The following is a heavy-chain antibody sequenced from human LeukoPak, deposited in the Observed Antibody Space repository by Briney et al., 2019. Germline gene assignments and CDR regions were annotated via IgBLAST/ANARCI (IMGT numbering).Heavy chain of an antibody. CDR2: ADYDGSDT. CDR1: GFTFSRYW. D-gene: IGHD6-13*01. CDR3: ATLAAAGTNY. Sequence: GGSLRLSCAASGFTFSRYWMHWVRQAPGKGLVWVSRADYDGSDTSYADSVRGRFTISRDNAKITLYLQMNSLSAEDTAVYYCATLAAAGTNYWGQGTLVTVSS. J-gene: IGHJ4*02. V-gene: IGHV3-74*01.